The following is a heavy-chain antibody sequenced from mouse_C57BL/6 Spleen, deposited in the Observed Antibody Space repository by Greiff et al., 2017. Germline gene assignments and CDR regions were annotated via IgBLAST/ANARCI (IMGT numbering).Heavy chain of an antibody. V-gene: IGHV2-6*01. CDR1: GFSLTSYG. Sequence: VQGVESGPGLVAPSQSLSITCTVSGFSLTSYGVDWVRQSPGKGLEWLGVIWGVGSTNYNSALKSRLSISKDNSKSQVFLKMNSLQTEDTAMYYCASKAFAYWGEGTLVTVSA. J-gene: IGHJ3*01. CDR3: ASKAFAY. CDR2: IWGVGST.